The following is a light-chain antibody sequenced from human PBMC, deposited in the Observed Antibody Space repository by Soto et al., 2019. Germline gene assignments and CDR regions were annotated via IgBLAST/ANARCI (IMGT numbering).Light chain of an antibody. Sequence: EIVLTQSPDTLSLSPGERATLSCRASQSVSGYLGWYQQKPGQAPRLLIYDASNRAYGVPARFRGSGSGTNFTLTIASLEPEDFAVYYCQQRSSWPLTFGGGTKVEIK. J-gene: IGKJ4*01. V-gene: IGKV3-11*01. CDR2: DAS. CDR1: QSVSGY. CDR3: QQRSSWPLT.